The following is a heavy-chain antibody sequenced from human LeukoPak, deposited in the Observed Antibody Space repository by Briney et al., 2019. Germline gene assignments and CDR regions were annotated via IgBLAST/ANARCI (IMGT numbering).Heavy chain of an antibody. V-gene: IGHV3-7*01. Sequence: GGSLRLSCAASGFTFSSYWMSWVRQAPGKGLEWVANIKQDGSEKTYVDSVKGRFTISRDNAKNSLYMQMNSLRGEDTAVYYCAVNSSSGTYPTWGQGTLVTVSS. J-gene: IGHJ5*02. CDR3: AVNSSSGTYPT. CDR2: IKQDGSEK. D-gene: IGHD3-10*01. CDR1: GFTFSSYW.